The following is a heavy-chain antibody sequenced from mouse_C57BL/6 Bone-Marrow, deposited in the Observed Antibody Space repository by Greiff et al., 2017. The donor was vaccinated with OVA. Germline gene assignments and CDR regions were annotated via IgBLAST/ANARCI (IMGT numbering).Heavy chain of an antibody. D-gene: IGHD6-2*01. CDR2: ISDGGSYT. CDR3: ARSLKDWYFDV. V-gene: IGHV5-4*01. J-gene: IGHJ1*03. CDR1: GFTFSSYA. Sequence: VQLKESGGGLVKPGGSLKLSCAASGFTFSSYAMSWVRQTPEKRLAWVATISDGGSYTYYPDNVKGRFTISRDNAKNNLYLQMSHLKSEDTAMYYCARSLKDWYFDVWGTGTTVTVSS.